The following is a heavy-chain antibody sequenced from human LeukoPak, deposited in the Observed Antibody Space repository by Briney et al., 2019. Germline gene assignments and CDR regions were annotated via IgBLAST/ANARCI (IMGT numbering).Heavy chain of an antibody. CDR3: ARGRQFDY. Sequence: PSETLSLTCTVSGASISGHYLTWLRQPPGKGLEWIGYISHIGSTNYNPSLKSRVTISVDTSKNQFSLKLTSVTAADTAVYYCARGRQFDYWGQGTLVTVSS. CDR2: ISHIGST. J-gene: IGHJ4*02. V-gene: IGHV4-59*11. CDR1: GASISGHY.